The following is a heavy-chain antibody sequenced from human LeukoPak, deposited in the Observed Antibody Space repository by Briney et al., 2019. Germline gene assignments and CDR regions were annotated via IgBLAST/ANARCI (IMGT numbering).Heavy chain of an antibody. D-gene: IGHD2-2*01. CDR2: IYYSGST. V-gene: IGHV4-39*01. CDR1: SGSISSNNYY. Sequence: SETLSLTCTVSSGSISSNNYYWGWIRQPPGKGLQWIGNIYYSGSTYYNPSLKSRVITSVDTSKNQFSLKLSSVTAADTAVYFCARLGTGDCSGTCYGFDCWGQGTLVTVSS. J-gene: IGHJ4*02. CDR3: ARLGTGDCSGTCYGFDC.